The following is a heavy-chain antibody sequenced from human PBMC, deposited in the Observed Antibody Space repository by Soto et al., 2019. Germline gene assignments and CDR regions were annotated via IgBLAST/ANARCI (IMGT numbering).Heavy chain of an antibody. CDR3: AREVNYDSSGYYADV. CDR2: IYYSGST. J-gene: IGHJ6*02. Sequence: SETLSLTCTVSGGSISSGGYCWSWIRQHPGKGLEWIGYIYYSGSTYYNPSLKSRVTISVDTSKNQFSLKLSSVTAADTAVYYCAREVNYDSSGYYADVWGQGTTVTVSS. V-gene: IGHV4-31*03. CDR1: GGSISSGGYC. D-gene: IGHD3-22*01.